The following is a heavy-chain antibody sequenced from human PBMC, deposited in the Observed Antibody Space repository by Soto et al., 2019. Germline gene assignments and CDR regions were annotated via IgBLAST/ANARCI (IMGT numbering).Heavy chain of an antibody. Sequence: QVQLVESGGGLVKPGGSLRLSCAASGFTFSDYYMSWIRQAPGKGLEWVSYISSSGNTLYYADSVKGRFTMSRDNAKKSLYLQMNSLRDEDTAMYYCAAEFAGYFDYWGQGALVTVSS. J-gene: IGHJ4*02. CDR2: ISSSGNTL. V-gene: IGHV3-11*01. D-gene: IGHD3-10*01. CDR1: GFTFSDYY. CDR3: AAEFAGYFDY.